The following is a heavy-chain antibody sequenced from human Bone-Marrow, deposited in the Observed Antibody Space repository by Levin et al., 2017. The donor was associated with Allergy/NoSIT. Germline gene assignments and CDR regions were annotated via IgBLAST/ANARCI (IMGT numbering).Heavy chain of an antibody. Sequence: SCAASGFAVSSNYMNWVRQAPGKGLEWVSVIYSGGGTYYADSVKGRFTISRDDSKNTVYLQMNSLRAEDTAVYYCASQYLRVDDAFDVWGQGTMVTVSS. CDR3: ASQYLRVDDAFDV. CDR2: IYSGGGT. V-gene: IGHV3-53*01. D-gene: IGHD2-15*01. CDR1: GFAVSSNY. J-gene: IGHJ3*01.